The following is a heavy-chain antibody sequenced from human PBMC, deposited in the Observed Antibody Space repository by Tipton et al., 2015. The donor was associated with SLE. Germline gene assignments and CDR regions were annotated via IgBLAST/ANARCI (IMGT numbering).Heavy chain of an antibody. J-gene: IGHJ6*02. CDR3: ARHIGWTTATTLRGMDV. D-gene: IGHD1-1*01. Sequence: LRLSCTVSGASVSSGSYYWNWIRQPPGKGLEWIGYIHSSGSTNYNPSLKSRVTISLDTSKNQFSLKLTSVTAADTAVYYCARHIGWTTATTLRGMDVWGQGTTVTVS. CDR2: IHSSGST. V-gene: IGHV4-61*01. CDR1: GASVSSGSYY.